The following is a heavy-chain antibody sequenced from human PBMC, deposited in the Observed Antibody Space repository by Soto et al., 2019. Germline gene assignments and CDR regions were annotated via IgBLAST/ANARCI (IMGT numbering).Heavy chain of an antibody. J-gene: IGHJ4*02. CDR3: ATGGWGWYFDY. D-gene: IGHD6-19*01. Sequence: VQLVESGGGLVQPGGSLRLSCAASGFALSNYWMSWVRQAPGKGLEWVANIKQDGNENYYVDSVKGRFTISRDNAKNSLYLQMNSLGGEDTAVYYCATGGWGWYFDYWGQGTLVTVSS. CDR2: IKQDGNEN. V-gene: IGHV3-7*03. CDR1: GFALSNYW.